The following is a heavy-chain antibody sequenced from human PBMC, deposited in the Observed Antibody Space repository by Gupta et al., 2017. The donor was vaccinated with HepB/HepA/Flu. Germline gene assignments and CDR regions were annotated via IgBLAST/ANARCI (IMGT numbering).Heavy chain of an antibody. CDR1: GFTFSSYD. Sequence: EVQLVESGGGLVQPGGSLRLSCAASGFTFSSYDMHWVRQATGKGLEWVSAIGTAGDTYYPGSVKGRFTISRENAKNSLYLQMNSLRAGDTAVYYCARISRTYWYFDLWGRGTLVTVSS. D-gene: IGHD1-14*01. V-gene: IGHV3-13*01. J-gene: IGHJ2*01. CDR3: ARISRTYWYFDL. CDR2: IGTAGDT.